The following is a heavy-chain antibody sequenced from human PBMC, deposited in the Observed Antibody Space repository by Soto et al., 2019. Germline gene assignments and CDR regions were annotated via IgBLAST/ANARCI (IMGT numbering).Heavy chain of an antibody. D-gene: IGHD3-3*01. CDR3: ARGQRFYDWFDP. Sequence: SETLSLTCTVTGGTISGYYWTWIRQSAGGGLEWIGRIYSSGSTNYNPSLKSRVTISLDTSMNHFSLRLSSVTAADTAVYYCARGQRFYDWFDPWGQGTLVTVS. V-gene: IGHV4-4*07. CDR2: IYSSGST. J-gene: IGHJ5*02. CDR1: GGTISGYY.